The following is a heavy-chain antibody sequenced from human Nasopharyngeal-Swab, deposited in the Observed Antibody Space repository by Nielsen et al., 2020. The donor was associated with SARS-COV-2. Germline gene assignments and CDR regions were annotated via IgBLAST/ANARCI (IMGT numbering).Heavy chain of an antibody. V-gene: IGHV3-23*01. Sequence: GESLKISCAASGFTFSGYAMRLVRQAPGKGLEWVSAISGGGGTKYYADSVKGRFTISRDNSKNTLYLQMNSLRAEDTAIYYCAKVAGDYYYGSGYFDYWGQGTLVTVSS. CDR3: AKVAGDYYYGSGYFDY. CDR1: GFTFSGYA. D-gene: IGHD3-10*01. CDR2: ISGGGGTK. J-gene: IGHJ4*02.